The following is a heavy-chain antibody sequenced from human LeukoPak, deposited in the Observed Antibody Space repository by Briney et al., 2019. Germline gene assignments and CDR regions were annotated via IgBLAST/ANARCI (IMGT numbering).Heavy chain of an antibody. Sequence: GGSLRLSCAASGFTFSSYAMSWVRQAPGKGLEWVSSISSSSSYIYYADSVKGRFTISRDNAKNSLYLQMNSLRAEDTAVYYCARVRNYYDSSGYADYWGQGTLVTVSS. CDR2: ISSSSSYI. CDR3: ARVRNYYDSSGYADY. CDR1: GFTFSSYA. V-gene: IGHV3-21*01. J-gene: IGHJ4*02. D-gene: IGHD3-22*01.